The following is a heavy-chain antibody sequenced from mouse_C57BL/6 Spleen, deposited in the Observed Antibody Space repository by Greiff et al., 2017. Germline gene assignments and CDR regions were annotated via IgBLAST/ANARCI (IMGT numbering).Heavy chain of an antibody. D-gene: IGHD2-3*01. V-gene: IGHV1-15*01. J-gene: IGHJ3*01. CDR1: GYTFPDYE. CDR3: TRWGGAYDLFAY. Sequence: VQLQQSGAELVRPGASVTLSCKASGYTFPDYEMHWVKQTPVHGLEWIGAIAPETGGTASNQTFKGKAILTADKSSSPAYMELRSLTSEDSAVYCCTRWGGAYDLFAYWGQGTLVTVSA. CDR2: IAPETGGT.